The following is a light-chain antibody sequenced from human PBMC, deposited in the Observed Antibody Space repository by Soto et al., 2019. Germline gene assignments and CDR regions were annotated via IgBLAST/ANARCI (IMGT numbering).Light chain of an antibody. CDR3: SSFTSSITYV. CDR2: DVT. V-gene: IGLV2-14*01. J-gene: IGLJ1*01. Sequence: QSVLTQPASVSGSPGQPITISCAGTSSDVGGYNSVSWYRQDPGKAPKLMIYDVTNRPSGVSTRCSGSKSGNTASLPISGLQAEDEADYSSSSFTSSITYVFGTATKVTVL. CDR1: SSDVGGYNS.